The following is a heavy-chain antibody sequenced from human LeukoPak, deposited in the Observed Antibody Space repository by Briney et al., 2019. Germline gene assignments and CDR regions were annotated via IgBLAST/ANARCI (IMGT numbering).Heavy chain of an antibody. CDR3: AKSRPLRSGLDY. D-gene: IGHD3-3*01. CDR1: GFTFSSYG. J-gene: IGHJ4*02. V-gene: IGHV3-30*02. CDR2: IRYDGSNK. Sequence: TGGSLRLSCAASGFTFSSYGMHWVRQAPGKGLEWVAFIRYDGSNKYYADSVKGRFTISRDNSKNTLYLQMNSLRAEDTAVYYCAKSRPLRSGLDYWGQGTLVTVSS.